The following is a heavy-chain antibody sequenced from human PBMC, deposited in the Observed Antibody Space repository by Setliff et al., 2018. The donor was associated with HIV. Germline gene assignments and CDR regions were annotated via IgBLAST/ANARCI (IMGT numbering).Heavy chain of an antibody. CDR1: GFTFSTYA. V-gene: IGHV3-23*01. CDR2: ISDSSRT. J-gene: IGHJ4*02. Sequence: SCTTSGFTFSTYAMSWVRQAPGKGLEWVSAISDSSRTYYADSVKGRFTISGDNSENTLYLQMNGLRVEDSAIYYCAKDSRPDYWGQGTLVTVSS. CDR3: AKDSRPDY.